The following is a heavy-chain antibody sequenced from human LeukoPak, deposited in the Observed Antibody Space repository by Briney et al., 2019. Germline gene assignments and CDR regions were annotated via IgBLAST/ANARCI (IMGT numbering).Heavy chain of an antibody. CDR2: INPNSGGT. CDR3: ARGYYDYVWGSYRYNAFDI. V-gene: IGHV1-2*02. Sequence: GASVKVSCKASGYTFTGYYMHWVRQAPGQGLEWMGWINPNSGGTNYAQKFQGRVTMTRDTSISTAYMELSSLRSEDTAVYYCARGYYDYVWGSYRYNAFDIWGQGTMVTVSS. CDR1: GYTFTGYY. D-gene: IGHD3-16*02. J-gene: IGHJ3*02.